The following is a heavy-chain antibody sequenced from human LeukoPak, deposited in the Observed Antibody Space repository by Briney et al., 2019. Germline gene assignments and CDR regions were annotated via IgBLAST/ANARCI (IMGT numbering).Heavy chain of an antibody. CDR1: GVSISNYY. Sequence: SETLSLTCTVSGVSISNYYWSWIRQSPGKGLEWIGYIYFTGSTNYNPSLKSRCSLSVDTSKNQFSLMVTSVSAEDTAVYYCARLLRGQYCSTTSCLTFDYWGQGALVAVSS. CDR2: IYFTGST. CDR3: ARLLRGQYCSTTSCLTFDY. V-gene: IGHV4-59*08. J-gene: IGHJ4*01. D-gene: IGHD2-2*01.